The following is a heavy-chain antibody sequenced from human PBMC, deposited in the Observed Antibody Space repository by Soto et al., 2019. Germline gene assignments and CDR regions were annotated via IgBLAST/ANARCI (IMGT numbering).Heavy chain of an antibody. Sequence: QVQLVESGGGVVQPGRSLRLSCAASGFTFSSYGMHWVRQAPGKGLEWVAVISYDGSNKYYADSVKGRFTISGDNSKNTLYLQMNSLRAEDTAVYYCAKGNRIAAAGTGADYWGQGTLVTVSS. D-gene: IGHD6-13*01. CDR3: AKGNRIAAAGTGADY. J-gene: IGHJ4*02. CDR1: GFTFSSYG. CDR2: ISYDGSNK. V-gene: IGHV3-30*18.